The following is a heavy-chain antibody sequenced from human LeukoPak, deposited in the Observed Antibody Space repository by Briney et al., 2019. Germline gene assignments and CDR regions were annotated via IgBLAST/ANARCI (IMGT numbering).Heavy chain of an antibody. CDR1: GGSISISNYF. CDR2: RSSTGIS. J-gene: IGHJ4*02. D-gene: IGHD6-19*01. V-gene: IGHV4-39*01. Sequence: SETLSLTCSVSGGSISISNYFWGWIRQPPGKGLEWIANRSSTGISHYHSSLESRISVSVETSKSQFSLRLTSLTAADTAVYYCAFSGWFWGAFDYWGQRILHTVSS. CDR3: AFSGWFWGAFDY.